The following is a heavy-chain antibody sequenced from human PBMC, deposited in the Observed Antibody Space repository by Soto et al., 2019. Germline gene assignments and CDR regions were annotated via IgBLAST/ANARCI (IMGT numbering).Heavy chain of an antibody. CDR3: ARGPFGYSSSWLNWFDP. Sequence: KPSETLSLTCAVSGGSISSGGYSWSWIRQPPGKGLEWIGYIYHSGSTYYNPSLKSRVTISVDRSKNQFSLKLSPVTAADTAVYYCARGPFGYSSSWLNWFDPWG. CDR1: GGSISSGGYS. CDR2: IYHSGST. D-gene: IGHD6-13*01. J-gene: IGHJ5*02. V-gene: IGHV4-30-2*01.